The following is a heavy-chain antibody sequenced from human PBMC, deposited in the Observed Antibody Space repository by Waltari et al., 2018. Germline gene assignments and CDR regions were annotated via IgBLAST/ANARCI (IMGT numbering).Heavy chain of an antibody. Sequence: QLQLQESGPGLVKPSETLSLSCSVSGGSISSSNYYWGWIRQPPGKGLEWIGSSFDSGSTYYNPSLNSLVTISGDTSKNQFSLKLSSVTAGDTAVYYCARIALGGTSTDTFDIWGQWTRVTVSS. D-gene: IGHD1-26*01. CDR2: SFDSGST. V-gene: IGHV4-39*01. CDR3: ARIALGGTSTDTFDI. J-gene: IGHJ3*02. CDR1: GGSISSSNYY.